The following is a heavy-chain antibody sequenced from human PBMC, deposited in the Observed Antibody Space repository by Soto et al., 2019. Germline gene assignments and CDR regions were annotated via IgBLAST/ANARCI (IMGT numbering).Heavy chain of an antibody. Sequence: QVQLVQSGAEVKKPGASVKVSCKASGYNFTGYYMHWVRQAPGQGLEWMGWINPNSGGTNYAQKFQGWVTMTRDTSSSTAYMELSRLRYDDTAVYYCASDKTYYDCWSGYFKIKTDYYGMDVWGQGTTVTVSS. J-gene: IGHJ6*02. CDR1: GYNFTGYY. CDR3: ASDKTYYDCWSGYFKIKTDYYGMDV. D-gene: IGHD3-3*01. V-gene: IGHV1-2*04. CDR2: INPNSGGT.